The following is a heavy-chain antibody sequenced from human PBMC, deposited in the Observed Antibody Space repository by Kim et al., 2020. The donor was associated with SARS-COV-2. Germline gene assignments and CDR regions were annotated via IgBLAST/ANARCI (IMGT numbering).Heavy chain of an antibody. D-gene: IGHD3-9*01. V-gene: IGHV3-30*18. CDR2: ISYDGSNK. Sequence: GGSLRLSCAASGFTFSSYCMHWVRQAPGKGLEWVAVISYDGSNKYYADSVKGRFTISRDNSKNTLYLQMNSLRAEDTAVYYCAKDRLRYFVWLLMDGLDFDYWGQGTLVTVSS. J-gene: IGHJ4*02. CDR3: AKDRLRYFVWLLMDGLDFDY. CDR1: GFTFSSYC.